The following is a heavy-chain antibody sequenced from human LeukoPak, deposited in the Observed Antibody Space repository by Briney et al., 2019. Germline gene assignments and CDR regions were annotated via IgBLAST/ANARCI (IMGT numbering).Heavy chain of an antibody. CDR2: TYYRYKWYN. J-gene: IGHJ6*03. CDR3: ARVIAAAGTLYYYYYMDV. CDR1: GDSVSSNSAA. V-gene: IGHV6-1*01. Sequence: PSQTLSLTCAISGDSVSSNSAAWNWIRQSPSRGLEWLGRTYYRYKWYNDYAVSVKSRITNNPDTSKNQFSLQLNSVTPEDTAVYYCARVIAAAGTLYYYYYMDVWGKGTTVTVSS. D-gene: IGHD6-13*01.